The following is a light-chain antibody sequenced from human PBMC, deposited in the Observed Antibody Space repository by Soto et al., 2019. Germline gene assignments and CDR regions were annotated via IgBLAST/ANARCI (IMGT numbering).Light chain of an antibody. CDR1: QSVYSW. Sequence: DIQQTQSPSTLSSSVGDRFTITCRASQSVYSWLAWYQQKPGKAPKLLIYKASNLESGVPSRFSGSGFETEFTLTISSLQPDDFATYYCQQYNHYWTFGQGTKVDIK. V-gene: IGKV1-5*03. CDR2: KAS. J-gene: IGKJ1*01. CDR3: QQYNHYWT.